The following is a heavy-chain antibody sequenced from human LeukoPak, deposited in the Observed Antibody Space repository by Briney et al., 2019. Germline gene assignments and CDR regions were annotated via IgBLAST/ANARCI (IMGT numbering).Heavy chain of an antibody. CDR3: TICQLPKCHGSGSRNSLYYYYYMDV. D-gene: IGHD3-10*01. J-gene: IGHJ6*03. Sequence: GGSLRLSCAASVSSFNNAWMRLVRQAPGKGLEWVGRIKSKTDGGTTDYAAPVKGRFTISRDDSKNTLYLQMNSLKTEDTAVYKSTICQLPKCHGSGSRNSLYYYYYMDVWGKGTTVTVSS. CDR2: IKSKTDGGTT. V-gene: IGHV3-15*01. CDR1: VSSFNNAW.